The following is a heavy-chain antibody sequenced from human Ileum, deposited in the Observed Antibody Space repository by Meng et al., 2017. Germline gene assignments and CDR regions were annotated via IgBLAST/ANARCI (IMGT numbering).Heavy chain of an antibody. CDR1: GFTFSSYA. V-gene: IGHV3-23*01. CDR2: VSGSAVST. D-gene: IGHD2-15*01. CDR3: AKRGPYCSGGNCYYYFDY. Sequence: GESLKISCAASGFTFSSYAISWVRQAPGKGLEWVSTVSGSAVSTSHADSVKSRFTISRDNSKNTVYLQMNSLRAEDTAVYYCAKRGPYCSGGNCYYYFDYWGQGTLVTVSS. J-gene: IGHJ4*02.